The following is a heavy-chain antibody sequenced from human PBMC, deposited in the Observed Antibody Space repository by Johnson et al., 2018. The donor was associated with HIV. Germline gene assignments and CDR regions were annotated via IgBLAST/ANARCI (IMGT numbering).Heavy chain of an antibody. CDR1: GFTFSSYG. Sequence: QVQLVESGGGVVQPGGSLRLSCAASGFTFSSYGMHWVRQAPGQGLEWVAFIRYDGSNKYYADSVKGRFTISRDNSKNTLYLQMNSLRAEDTAVYYCAKDLSSSLGPGAFDIWGQGTMVTVSS. D-gene: IGHD6-13*01. J-gene: IGHJ3*02. CDR2: IRYDGSNK. CDR3: AKDLSSSLGPGAFDI. V-gene: IGHV3-30*02.